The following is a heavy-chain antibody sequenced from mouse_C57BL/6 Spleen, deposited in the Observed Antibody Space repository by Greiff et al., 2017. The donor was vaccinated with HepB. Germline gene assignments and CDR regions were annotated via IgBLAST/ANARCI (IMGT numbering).Heavy chain of an antibody. J-gene: IGHJ3*01. V-gene: IGHV1-19*01. CDR2: INPYNGGT. CDR3: ARGGYYGSSYDLFAY. D-gene: IGHD1-1*01. CDR1: GYTFTDYY. Sequence: EVQLQQSGPVLVKPGASVKMSCKASGYTFTDYYMNWVKQSHGKSLEWIGVINPYNGGTSYNQKFKGKATLTVDKSSSTAYMELNSLTSEDSAVYYCARGGYYGSSYDLFAYWGQGTLVTVSA.